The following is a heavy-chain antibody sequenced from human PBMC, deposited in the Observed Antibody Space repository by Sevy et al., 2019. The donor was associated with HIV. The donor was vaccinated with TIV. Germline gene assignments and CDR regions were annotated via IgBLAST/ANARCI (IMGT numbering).Heavy chain of an antibody. CDR1: GFTFSRYW. J-gene: IGHJ4*02. Sequence: GGSLRLSCAASGFTFSRYWMHWVRQAPGKGLVWVSLITSDGNSTAYADSVKGRFTISRDNARSTLYLQMNSLRAEDTAGYYRVRDRAGNGYDFDSWGQGNLVTVSS. V-gene: IGHV3-74*01. D-gene: IGHD5-12*01. CDR2: ITSDGNST. CDR3: VRDRAGNGYDFDS.